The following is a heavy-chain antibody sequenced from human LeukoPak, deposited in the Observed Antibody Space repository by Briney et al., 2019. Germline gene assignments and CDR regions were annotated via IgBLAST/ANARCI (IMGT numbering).Heavy chain of an antibody. CDR1: GGSISSSSYY. CDR2: IYYSGST. J-gene: IGHJ4*02. D-gene: IGHD3-16*01. Sequence: SETLSLTCTVSGGSISSSSYYWGWIRQPPGKGLEWIGSIYYSGSTYYNPSLKSRVTISVDTSKNQFSLKLSSVTAADTAVYYCARLRGGLPHYFDYWGQGTLVTVSS. CDR3: ARLRGGLPHYFDY. V-gene: IGHV4-39*01.